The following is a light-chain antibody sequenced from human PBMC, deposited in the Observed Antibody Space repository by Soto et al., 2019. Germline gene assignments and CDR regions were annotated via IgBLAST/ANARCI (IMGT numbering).Light chain of an antibody. V-gene: IGKV3D-15*01. CDR3: QQRDDWVS. CDR2: GAS. CDR1: QSVSSN. J-gene: IGKJ4*01. Sequence: EIVMTQSPATLSVSPGERATLSCTASQSVSSNLAWYQQKPGQAPRLLIYGASTRATGIPARFSGSGSGTDFTLTISSLEPEDFAVYYCQQRDDWVSFGGGTKVDIK.